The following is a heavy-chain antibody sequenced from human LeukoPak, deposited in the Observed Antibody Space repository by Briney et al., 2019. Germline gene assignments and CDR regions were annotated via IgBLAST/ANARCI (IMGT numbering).Heavy chain of an antibody. CDR3: ARHTGSTGAFDI. Sequence: HGASLQISCKGSGYSFTGYWIGWVRQMPGKGLEWMGMIYPADSDSRYSPSFQGQVTISADKSINTAYLQWSSLKASDTAMYYCARHTGSTGAFDIWGQGTMVTVSS. V-gene: IGHV5-51*01. CDR2: IYPADSDS. J-gene: IGHJ3*02. CDR1: GYSFTGYW. D-gene: IGHD1-1*01.